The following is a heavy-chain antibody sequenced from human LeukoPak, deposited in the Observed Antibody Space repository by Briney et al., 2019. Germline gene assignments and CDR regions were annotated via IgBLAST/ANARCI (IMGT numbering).Heavy chain of an antibody. J-gene: IGHJ4*02. CDR3: ARGGYSYGPSHFDY. CDR1: GFTFSSYS. CDR2: ISSSSSYI. Sequence: GGSLRLCCAASGFTFSSYSMNWVRQAPGKGLGWVSSISSSSSYIYYADSVKGRFTISRDNAKNSLYLQMNSLRAEDTAVYYCARGGYSYGPSHFDYWGQGTLVTVSS. V-gene: IGHV3-21*01. D-gene: IGHD5-18*01.